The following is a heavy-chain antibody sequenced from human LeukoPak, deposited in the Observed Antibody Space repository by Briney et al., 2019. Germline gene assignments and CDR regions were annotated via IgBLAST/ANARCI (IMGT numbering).Heavy chain of an antibody. V-gene: IGHV3-74*01. CDR1: GFPFSNYW. Sequence: GGSLRLSCAASGFPFSNYWVHWVRQAPGKGLVWVSRVNSDGSTTNYADSVKGRFTISRDNAENTLYMRMNSLRPEDTAVYYCARGYYSSSRFDSWGQGTLVTVSS. CDR3: ARGYYSSSRFDS. J-gene: IGHJ4*02. D-gene: IGHD6-13*01. CDR2: VNSDGSTT.